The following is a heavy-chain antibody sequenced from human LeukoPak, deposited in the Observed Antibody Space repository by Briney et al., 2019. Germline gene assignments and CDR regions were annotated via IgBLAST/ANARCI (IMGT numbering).Heavy chain of an antibody. CDR2: ILGSGVAT. V-gene: IGHV3-23*01. CDR1: GFTFSTNA. J-gene: IGHJ5*02. D-gene: IGHD4/OR15-4a*01. CDR3: AKARYDYGDPVGWFDP. Sequence: GGSLRPSCEAPGFTFSTNAMSWVRKAPGKGLEWVSGILGSGVATFYADSVKGRFTISRDNSKNTLYLQMDSLRAEDTAVYYCAKARYDYGDPVGWFDPWGQGTLVTVSS.